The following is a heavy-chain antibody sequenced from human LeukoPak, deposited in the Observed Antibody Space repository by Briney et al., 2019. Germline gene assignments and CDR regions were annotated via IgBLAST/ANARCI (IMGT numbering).Heavy chain of an antibody. CDR3: ARVARFDSIDY. J-gene: IGHJ4*02. Sequence: PGGSLRLSCAASGFTFSDHYMDWVRQAPGKGLEWVGRTKNKANNYNTEYAASVKGRFIISRDDSKNSLFLQMNGLKTEDTAVYYCARVARFDSIDYWGQGTLVTVSS. V-gene: IGHV3-72*01. CDR1: GFTFSDHY. CDR2: TKNKANNYNT. D-gene: IGHD3-9*01.